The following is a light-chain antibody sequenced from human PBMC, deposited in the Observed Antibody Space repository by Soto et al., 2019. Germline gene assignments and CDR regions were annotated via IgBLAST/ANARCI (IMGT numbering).Light chain of an antibody. V-gene: IGKV3-15*01. Sequence: IVMTQSPATLSVSPGERATLSCRASQSVSSKLAWYQQKPGQAPRLLIYGTSTRAPGIPARFSGSGSGTEFTLTISSQQSEDFAVYYCQQYNNWPPWTLGQGTKVEVK. CDR3: QQYNNWPPWT. CDR1: QSVSSK. CDR2: GTS. J-gene: IGKJ1*01.